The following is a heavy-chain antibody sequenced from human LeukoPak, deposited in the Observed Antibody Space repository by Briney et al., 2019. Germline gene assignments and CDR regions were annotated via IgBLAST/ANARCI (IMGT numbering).Heavy chain of an antibody. Sequence: GGSLQISGEGSGSIFSSYWIGGGRQVPGKGVEGMGIIYPGDSDTRYSPSFQGQVTISADKSISTAYLQWSSLKASDTAMYYCARLGSIAVADYWGQGTLVTVSS. CDR1: GSIFSSYW. CDR3: ARLGSIAVADY. V-gene: IGHV5-51*01. CDR2: IYPGDSDT. J-gene: IGHJ4*02. D-gene: IGHD6-19*01.